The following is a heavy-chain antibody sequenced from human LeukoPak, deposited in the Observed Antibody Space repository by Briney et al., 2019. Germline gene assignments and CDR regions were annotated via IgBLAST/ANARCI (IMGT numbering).Heavy chain of an antibody. CDR2: IYTSGST. Sequence: SETLSLTCTVSGGSISNYYWSWIRQPAGKGLEWIGRIYTSGSTNYNPSLKSRVTMSVDTSKNQFSLKLSSVTAADTAVYYCARASGEQWLVDYFDYWGQGTLVTVSS. J-gene: IGHJ4*02. D-gene: IGHD6-19*01. CDR1: GGSISNYY. CDR3: ARASGEQWLVDYFDY. V-gene: IGHV4-4*07.